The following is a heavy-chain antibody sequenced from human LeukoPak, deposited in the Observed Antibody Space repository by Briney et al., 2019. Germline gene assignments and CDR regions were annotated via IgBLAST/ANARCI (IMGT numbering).Heavy chain of an antibody. CDR2: IYPGDSDN. V-gene: IGHV5-51*01. Sequence: GASLKISSRGSVYSFTSYWLGCVRQIPGKGLACMGIIYPGDSDNRYSPSFQGQVTISADQSISTAYLQWSSLKASDTVMYYCARAEGGFYYFDYWGQGTLVTVSS. CDR1: VYSFTSYW. J-gene: IGHJ4*02. CDR3: ARAEGGFYYFDY. D-gene: IGHD5-12*01.